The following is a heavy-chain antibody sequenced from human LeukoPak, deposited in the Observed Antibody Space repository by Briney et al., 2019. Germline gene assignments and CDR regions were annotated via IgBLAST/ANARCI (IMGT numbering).Heavy chain of an antibody. Sequence: GGSLRLSCAASGFTFSNAWMSWVRQAPGKGLEWVGRIKSKTDGGTTDYAAPVKGRFTISRDDSKNTLYLQMNSLKTEDTAVYYCTTGDYYDSNYGMDVWGQGTTVTVSS. J-gene: IGHJ6*02. V-gene: IGHV3-15*01. CDR1: GFTFSNAW. CDR3: TTGDYYDSNYGMDV. D-gene: IGHD3-22*01. CDR2: IKSKTDGGTT.